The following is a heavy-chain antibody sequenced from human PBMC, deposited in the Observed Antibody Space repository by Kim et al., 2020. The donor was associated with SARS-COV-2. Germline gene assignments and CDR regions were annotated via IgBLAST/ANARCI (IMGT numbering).Heavy chain of an antibody. V-gene: IGHV3-9*01. J-gene: IGHJ6*02. CDR3: AKDLGGYYGSGSYFYSYYYGVDV. CDR1: GFTFGDYA. Sequence: GGSLRLSCAASGFTFGDYAMHWVRQAPGKGLEWVSGISLNSGSIGYADSVKGRFTISRDNAKNSLHLQMNSLRAEDTALYYCAKDLGGYYGSGSYFYSYYYGVDVWGQGTTVTVSS. CDR2: ISLNSGSI. D-gene: IGHD3-10*01.